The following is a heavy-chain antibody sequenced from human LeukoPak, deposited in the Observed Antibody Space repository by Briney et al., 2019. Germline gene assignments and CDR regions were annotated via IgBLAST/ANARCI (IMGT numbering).Heavy chain of an antibody. CDR3: AREPRIVGATSTGDY. CDR1: GDSITVNNYY. CDR2: INHSGST. Sequence: TSSETLSLTCTVSGDSITVNNYYWSWIRQPPGKGLEWIGEINHSGSTNYNPSLKSRVTISVDTSKNQFSLKLSSVTAADTAVYYCAREPRIVGATSTGDYWGQGTLVTVSS. V-gene: IGHV4-39*07. D-gene: IGHD1-26*01. J-gene: IGHJ4*02.